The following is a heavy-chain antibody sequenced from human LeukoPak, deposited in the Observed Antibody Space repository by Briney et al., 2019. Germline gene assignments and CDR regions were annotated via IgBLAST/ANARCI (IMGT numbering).Heavy chain of an antibody. V-gene: IGHV3-23*01. CDR1: GFTFSSYA. Sequence: GGSLRLSCAASGFTFSSYAMSWVRQAPGKGLEWVSAISGSGGSTYYADSVKGRFTISRDNAKNSLFLQMNSLRDEDTAVYYCARPPGDGYNSRPFDYWGQGTLVTVSS. CDR3: ARPPGDGYNSRPFDY. CDR2: ISGSGGST. J-gene: IGHJ4*02. D-gene: IGHD5-24*01.